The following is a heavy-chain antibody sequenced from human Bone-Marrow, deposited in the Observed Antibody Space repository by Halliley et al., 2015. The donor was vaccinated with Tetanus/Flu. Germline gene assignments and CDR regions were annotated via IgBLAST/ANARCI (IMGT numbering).Heavy chain of an antibody. D-gene: IGHD1-1*01. CDR3: ARGGAGTIFDQ. Sequence: GLGWRGSIYPGDSATRYSPSFQGQVTISVDKTISTAYLQWSSLKASDTAMYYCARGGAGTIFDQWGRGTLVSVST. J-gene: IGHJ4*02. V-gene: IGHV5-51*01. CDR2: IYPGDSAT.